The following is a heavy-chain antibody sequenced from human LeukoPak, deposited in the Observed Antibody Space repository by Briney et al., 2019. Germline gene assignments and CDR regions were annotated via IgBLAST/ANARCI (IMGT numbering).Heavy chain of an antibody. D-gene: IGHD6-13*01. CDR2: IYYSGCT. CDR1: GGSISSYY. J-gene: IGHJ3*02. V-gene: IGHV4-59*01. Sequence: SETLSLTCTVSGGSISSYYWSWIRQPPGKGLEWIGYIYYSGCTNYNPSLESRVTISVDTSKNQFSLKLSSVTAADTAVYYCARGRMVAAAQADAFDIWGQGTMVTVSS. CDR3: ARGRMVAAAQADAFDI.